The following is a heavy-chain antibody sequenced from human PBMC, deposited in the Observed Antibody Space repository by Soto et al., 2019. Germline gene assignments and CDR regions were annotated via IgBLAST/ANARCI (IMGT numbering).Heavy chain of an antibody. CDR1: GFTFSNAW. CDR2: IKSKTDGGTT. D-gene: IGHD5-18*01. CDR3: TTDPSLGQLAMAYYFDY. J-gene: IGHJ4*02. V-gene: IGHV3-15*07. Sequence: EVQLVESGGGLVKPGGSLRLSCAASGFTFSNAWMNWVRQAPGKGLEWVGRIKSKTDGGTTDYAAPVKGRFTISRDDSKNTLYLQMNSLKTEDTAVYYCTTDPSLGQLAMAYYFDYWGQGTLVTVSS.